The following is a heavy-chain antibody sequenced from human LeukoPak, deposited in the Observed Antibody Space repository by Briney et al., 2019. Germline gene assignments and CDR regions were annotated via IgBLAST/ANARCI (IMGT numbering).Heavy chain of an antibody. Sequence: GGSLRLSCAASGFTFNNYGMHWVRQAPGKGLEWVAFIRYNGNNQYYADSVKGRFTISRDNSKNTLYLQMNSLRAEDTAVYYCAKDKVLGSGYYFDYWGQGTLVTVSS. J-gene: IGHJ4*02. CDR1: GFTFNNYG. CDR3: AKDKVLGSGYYFDY. V-gene: IGHV3-30*02. D-gene: IGHD3-10*01. CDR2: IRYNGNNQ.